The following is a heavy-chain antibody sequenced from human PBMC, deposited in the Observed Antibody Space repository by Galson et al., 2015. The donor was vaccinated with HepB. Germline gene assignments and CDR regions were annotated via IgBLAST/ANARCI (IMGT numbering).Heavy chain of an antibody. D-gene: IGHD3-22*01. V-gene: IGHV3-30*04. CDR2: ISYDGSNK. J-gene: IGHJ3*02. Sequence: SLRLSCAASGFTFSSYAIHWVRQAPGKGLEWVAFISYDGSNKYYADSVRGRFTISRDNSKNTLYLEMNSLRAEDTALYYCARGNLFYYYDSTGYYNDAFDIWGQGTMVTVSS. CDR3: ARGNLFYYYDSTGYYNDAFDI. CDR1: GFTFSSYA.